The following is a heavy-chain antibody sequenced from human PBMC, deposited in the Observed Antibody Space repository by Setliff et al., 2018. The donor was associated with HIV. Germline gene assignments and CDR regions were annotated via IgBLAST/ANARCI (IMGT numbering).Heavy chain of an antibody. V-gene: IGHV3-15*01. CDR3: IWSGSSGLYYFDH. J-gene: IGHJ4*02. CDR1: GFTFSDAW. D-gene: IGHD3-22*01. CDR2: IKSKIDGETT. Sequence: GGSLRLSCAGSGFTFSDAWITWVRQAPGKGLEWLGRIKSKIDGETTDYAAPVKGRFTISRDDSKNTVYLHMNSLKTKDTAVYYCIWSGSSGLYYFDHWGQGTLVTVSS.